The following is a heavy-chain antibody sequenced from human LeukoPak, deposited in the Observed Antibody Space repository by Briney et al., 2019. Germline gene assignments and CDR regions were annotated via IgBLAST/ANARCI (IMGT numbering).Heavy chain of an antibody. V-gene: IGHV4-34*01. D-gene: IGHD3-10*01. CDR1: GGSISSYY. Sequence: PSETLSLTCTVSGGSISSYYWSWIRQPPGKGLEWIGEINHSGSTNYNPSLKSRVTISVDTSKNQFSLKLSSVTAADTAVYYCARHWFGYYYGSGSYYWFDPWGQGTLVTVSS. CDR3: ARHWFGYYYGSGSYYWFDP. J-gene: IGHJ5*02. CDR2: INHSGST.